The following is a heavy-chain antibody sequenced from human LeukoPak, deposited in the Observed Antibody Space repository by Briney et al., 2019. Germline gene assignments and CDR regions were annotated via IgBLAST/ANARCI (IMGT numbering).Heavy chain of an antibody. D-gene: IGHD2-15*01. CDR1: GFTFSDYY. J-gene: IGHJ5*02. CDR2: ISSSGSTI. Sequence: GGSLRLSCAASGFTFSDYYMSWIRQAPGKGLEWVSYISSSGSTIYYADSVKGRFTISRDNAKNSLYLQMNSLRAEDTAVYYCARVRSVVVVAARPEGWFDPWGQGTLVTVSS. V-gene: IGHV3-11*01. CDR3: ARVRSVVVVAARPEGWFDP.